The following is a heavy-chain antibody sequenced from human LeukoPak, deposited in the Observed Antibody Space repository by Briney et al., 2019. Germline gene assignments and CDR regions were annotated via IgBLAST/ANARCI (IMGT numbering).Heavy chain of an antibody. V-gene: IGHV3-23*01. J-gene: IGHJ6*03. CDR3: ARSDSSSWSYYYYYYYMDV. CDR1: GFTFSSYA. Sequence: GGSLRLSCAASGFTFSSYAMSWVRQAPGKGLEWVSAISGSGGSTYYADSVKGRFTISRDNSKNTLYLQMNSLRAEDTAVYYCARSDSSSWSYYYYYYYMDVWGKGTTVTISS. CDR2: ISGSGGST. D-gene: IGHD6-13*01.